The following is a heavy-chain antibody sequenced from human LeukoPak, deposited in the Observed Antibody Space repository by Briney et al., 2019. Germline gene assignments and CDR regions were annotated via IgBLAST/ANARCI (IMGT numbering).Heavy chain of an antibody. CDR2: IYYSGST. CDR3: AREGYCSSTSCYNWFDP. J-gene: IGHJ5*02. CDR1: GGSISSGDYY. Sequence: SETLSLTCTVSGGSISSGDYYWSWIRQPPGKGLEWIGYIYYSGSTYYNPSLKSRVTISVDTSKNQFSLKLSSVTAADTAVYYCAREGYCSSTSCYNWFDPWGQGTLVTVSS. V-gene: IGHV4-30-4*08. D-gene: IGHD2-2*01.